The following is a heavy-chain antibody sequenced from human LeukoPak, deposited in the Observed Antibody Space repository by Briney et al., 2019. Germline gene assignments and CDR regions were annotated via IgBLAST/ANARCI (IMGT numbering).Heavy chain of an antibody. CDR1: GFTFSSYE. V-gene: IGHV3-48*03. CDR2: ISSSGSTI. D-gene: IGHD6-13*01. CDR3: ARDGSSSGNFDY. Sequence: PGGSLRLSCAASGFTFSSYEMNWVRQAPGKGLEWVSYISSSGSTIYYADSVKGRFTISRDNAKNSLYLQMNSLRAEDTAVYYCARDGSSSGNFDYWGQGTLVTVSS. J-gene: IGHJ4*02.